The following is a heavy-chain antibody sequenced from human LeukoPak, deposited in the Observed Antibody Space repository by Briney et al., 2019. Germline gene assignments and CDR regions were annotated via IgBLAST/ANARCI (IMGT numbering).Heavy chain of an antibody. CDR2: INHSGST. J-gene: IGHJ4*02. CDR3: ARGGITIFGVVIRPFDY. D-gene: IGHD3-3*01. Sequence: TETLSLTCAVYGGSFSGYYWSWIRQPPGKGLEWIGEINHSGSTNYNPSLKSRVTISVDTSKNQFSLKLSSVTAADTAVYYCARGGITIFGVVIRPFDYWGQGTLVTVSS. V-gene: IGHV4-34*01. CDR1: GGSFSGYY.